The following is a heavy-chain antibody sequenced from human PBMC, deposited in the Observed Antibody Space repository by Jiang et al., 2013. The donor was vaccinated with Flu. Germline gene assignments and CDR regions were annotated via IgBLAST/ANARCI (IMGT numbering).Heavy chain of an antibody. CDR2: ISYSGST. J-gene: IGHJ5*02. CDR3: ARGGDYYGSGSYWFDP. V-gene: IGHV4-30-4*01. D-gene: IGHD3-10*01. Sequence: GSGLVKPSQTLSLTCTVSGGSISSGDYYWSWIRQPPGKGLEWIGYISYSGSTYYSPSLKSRVTISVDTSKHQFSLKLSSLTAADTAVYYCARGGDYYGSGSYWFDPWGQGPWSPSPQ. CDR1: GGSISSGDYY.